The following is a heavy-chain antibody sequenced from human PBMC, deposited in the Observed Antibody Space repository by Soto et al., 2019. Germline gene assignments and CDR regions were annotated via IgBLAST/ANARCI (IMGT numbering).Heavy chain of an antibody. V-gene: IGHV4-59*02. J-gene: IGHJ4*02. Sequence: QVQLQESGPGLVKPSETLSLTCTVSGGSVSSPWWSWIRQSPGKGLEWIGYFYHTGTTNYNPSLTSRVTMSVDTSKTHLSLKMRSVTAADTAVYYCASGSDYNKLGYWGQGTLVTVSS. D-gene: IGHD5-12*01. CDR3: ASGSDYNKLGY. CDR1: GGSVSSPW. CDR2: FYHTGTT.